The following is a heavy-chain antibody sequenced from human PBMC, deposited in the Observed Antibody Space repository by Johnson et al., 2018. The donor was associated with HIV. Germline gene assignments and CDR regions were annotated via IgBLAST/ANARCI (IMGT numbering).Heavy chain of an antibody. D-gene: IGHD1-26*01. V-gene: IGHV3-30-3*01. CDR1: GFTFSSYA. CDR2: ISYDGSNK. Sequence: QVQLVESGGGLVQPGGSLRLSCAASGFTFSSYAMHWVRQAPGKGLEWVAVISYDGSNKYYAASVKGRFTISRDNSKNTLYLQMNSLRAEDTAVYYCARGRPKWEPFWGGAFDVWGQGTMVTVSS. J-gene: IGHJ3*01. CDR3: ARGRPKWEPFWGGAFDV.